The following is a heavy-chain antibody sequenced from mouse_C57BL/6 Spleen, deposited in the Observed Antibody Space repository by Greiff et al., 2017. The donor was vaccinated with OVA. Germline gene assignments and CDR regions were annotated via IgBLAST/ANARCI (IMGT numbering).Heavy chain of an antibody. CDR3: GRGGDDDGGHYARDY. CDR1: GYTFTSYW. V-gene: IGHV1-64*01. D-gene: IGHD2-4*01. J-gene: IGHJ4*01. Sequence: QVQLQQSGAELVKPGASVKLSCKASGYTFTSYWMHWVKQRPGQGLEWIGMIHPNSGGTNYNEKFKSKATLTVDKSSSTAYMQLSSLTSEDSAVYYCGRGGDDDGGHYARDYWGQGTSVTVSS. CDR2: IHPNSGGT.